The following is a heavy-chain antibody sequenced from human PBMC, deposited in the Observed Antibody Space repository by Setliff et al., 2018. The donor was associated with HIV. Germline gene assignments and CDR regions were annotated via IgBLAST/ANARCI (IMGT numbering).Heavy chain of an antibody. V-gene: IGHV4-34*01. CDR2: INHSGST. CDR1: GGSFSGYY. D-gene: IGHD2-15*01. Sequence: SETLSLTCAVYGGSFSGYYWSWIRQPPGRGLEWIGEINHSGSTNYNPSLKSRVTISVDTSKNQFSLKLSSVTAADTAVYYCARGRCSGGSCYSARYYFDYWGQGTLVTVSS. J-gene: IGHJ4*02. CDR3: ARGRCSGGSCYSARYYFDY.